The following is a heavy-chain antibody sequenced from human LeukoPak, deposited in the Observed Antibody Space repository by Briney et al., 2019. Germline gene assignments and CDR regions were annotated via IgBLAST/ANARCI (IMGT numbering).Heavy chain of an antibody. CDR1: GYTFTGYY. V-gene: IGHV1-2*02. D-gene: IGHD2-2*01. CDR3: ARDVGPLGLVVVVPAGPNDWFDP. J-gene: IGHJ5*02. CDR2: INPNSGGT. Sequence: GASVKVSCKASGYTFTGYYMHWVRQAPGQGLEWMGWINPNSGGTKYAQKFQGRVTMTRDTSISTAYMELSRLRSDDTAVYYCARDVGPLGLVVVVPAGPNDWFDPWGQGTLVTVSS.